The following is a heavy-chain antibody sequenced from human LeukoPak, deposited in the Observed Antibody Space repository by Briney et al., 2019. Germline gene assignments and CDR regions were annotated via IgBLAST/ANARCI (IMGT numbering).Heavy chain of an antibody. J-gene: IGHJ4*02. D-gene: IGHD3-9*01. V-gene: IGHV3-7*01. Sequence: PGGSLRLSCAASGFTFSSYWMSWVRQAPGKGLEWVANIKQDGSEKYYVDSVKGRFTISRDNAKNSLYPQMNSLRAEDTAVYYCARDAPSYDIPYWGQGTLVTVSS. CDR1: GFTFSSYW. CDR3: ARDAPSYDIPY. CDR2: IKQDGSEK.